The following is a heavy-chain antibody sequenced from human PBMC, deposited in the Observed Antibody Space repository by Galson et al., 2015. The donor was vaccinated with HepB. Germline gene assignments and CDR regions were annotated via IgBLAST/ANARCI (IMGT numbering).Heavy chain of an antibody. CDR1: GFTLTSYA. CDR2: ISFDGSNK. D-gene: IGHD3-9*01. J-gene: IGHJ3*02. CDR3: ARSGQYFDWIFYKDGFDI. V-gene: IGHV3-30-3*01. Sequence: SLRLSCAASGFTLTSYAMHWVRQAPGKGLEWVALISFDGSNKQYTDSVKGRFTISRDDSKNTLYLQMNSLRAEDTAVYYCARSGQYFDWIFYKDGFDIWGQGTMVIVSS.